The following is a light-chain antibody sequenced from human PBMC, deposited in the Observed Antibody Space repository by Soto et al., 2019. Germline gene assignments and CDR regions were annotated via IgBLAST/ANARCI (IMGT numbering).Light chain of an antibody. CDR3: QQYNSYS. Sequence: IQMTQSPSTLPASVGDRVTVTCRASQSISNGLAWYQQKPGTAPKVLIYHASNLQSGVPSRFSGSGSGTEFTLTISSLQPDDFATYYCQQYNSYSFGQGTKVDI. CDR2: HAS. CDR1: QSISNG. J-gene: IGKJ1*01. V-gene: IGKV1-5*01.